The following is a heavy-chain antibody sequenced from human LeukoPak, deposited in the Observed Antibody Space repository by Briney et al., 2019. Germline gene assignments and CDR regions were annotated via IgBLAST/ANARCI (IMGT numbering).Heavy chain of an antibody. J-gene: IGHJ4*02. V-gene: IGHV3-53*01. Sequence: GGSLRLSCAASGFTVSSNYMSWVRQAPWKGLEWVSVIYSGGSTYYADSVKGRFTISRDNSKNTLYLQMNSLRAEDTAVYYCVRGGYCSGGSCLGAFDYWGQGTLVTVSS. CDR1: GFTVSSNY. CDR3: VRGGYCSGGSCLGAFDY. CDR2: IYSGGST. D-gene: IGHD2-15*01.